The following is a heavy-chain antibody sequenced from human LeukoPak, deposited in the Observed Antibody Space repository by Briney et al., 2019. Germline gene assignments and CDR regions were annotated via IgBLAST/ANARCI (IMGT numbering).Heavy chain of an antibody. J-gene: IGHJ4*02. CDR1: GGSLSGFY. Sequence: SETLSLTCAVSGGSLSGFYWSWIRQSPGKGLEWIGEINHSGSTNYNPSLKSRVTISVDTSKKQFSLKLSSVTAADTAVYYCARPYCSAGNCYSNFDSWGQGTLVTVSS. CDR3: ARPYCSAGNCYSNFDS. V-gene: IGHV4-34*01. CDR2: INHSGST. D-gene: IGHD2-15*01.